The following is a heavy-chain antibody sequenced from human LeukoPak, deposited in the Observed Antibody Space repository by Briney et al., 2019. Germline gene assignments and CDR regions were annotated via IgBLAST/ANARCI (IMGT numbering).Heavy chain of an antibody. Sequence: GGSLRLSCAASGFTFSSYAMSWVRQAPGKGLEWVLAIRESGGSTHYADSVKGRFTISRDNSKNTLYLQMNSLRAEDTAVYYCAKTKPYGTTWYGGIDWGQGALVTVSS. CDR1: GFTFSSYA. D-gene: IGHD6-13*01. CDR2: IRESGGST. CDR3: AKTKPYGTTWYGGID. V-gene: IGHV3-23*01. J-gene: IGHJ4*02.